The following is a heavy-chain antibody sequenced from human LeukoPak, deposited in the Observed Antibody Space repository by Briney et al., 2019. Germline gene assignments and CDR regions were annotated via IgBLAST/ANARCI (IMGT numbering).Heavy chain of an antibody. J-gene: IGHJ4*02. Sequence: GGSLRLSCEASGFSFSSYGLHWVRQAPGKGLEWVAFIRYDGTNKYYADSVKGRFTISRDKSKNTLSLQMNSLRAEDTAVYYCAKDSIYSSSSYLGYWGQGTLVTVSS. V-gene: IGHV3-30*02. CDR1: GFSFSSYG. CDR2: IRYDGTNK. CDR3: AKDSIYSSSSYLGY. D-gene: IGHD6-6*01.